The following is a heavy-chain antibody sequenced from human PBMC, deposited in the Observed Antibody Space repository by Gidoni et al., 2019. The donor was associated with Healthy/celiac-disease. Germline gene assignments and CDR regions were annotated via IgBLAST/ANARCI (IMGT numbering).Heavy chain of an antibody. J-gene: IGHJ4*02. V-gene: IGHV3-9*01. Sequence: EVQLVESGGGLVQPGRSLRLSCAAAGFTFDDYAMHWVLQPPGKGLGWVSGISWNSGSIGYADSVKGRFTISRDNAKNSLYLQMNSLRAEDTALYYCAKEVGDSSYYFDYWGQGTLVTVSS. D-gene: IGHD4-17*01. CDR1: GFTFDDYA. CDR2: ISWNSGSI. CDR3: AKEVGDSSYYFDY.